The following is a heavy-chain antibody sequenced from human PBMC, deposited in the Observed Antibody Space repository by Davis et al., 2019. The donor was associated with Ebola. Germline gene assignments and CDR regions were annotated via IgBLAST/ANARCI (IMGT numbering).Heavy chain of an antibody. CDR2: ISYDGSSR. Sequence: GESLKISCAASKFTFSHYGMHWVRQAPGKGLESVADISYDGSSRFYGDSVKGRFTISRDNAKNSLFLQMNSLRYEDTAVYYCARDSPYYFDYWGQGTLVTVSS. V-gene: IGHV3-30*03. CDR1: KFTFSHYG. CDR3: ARDSPYYFDY. J-gene: IGHJ4*02.